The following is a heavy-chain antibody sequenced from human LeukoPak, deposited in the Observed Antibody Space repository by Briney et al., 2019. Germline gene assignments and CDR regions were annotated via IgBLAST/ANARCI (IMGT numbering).Heavy chain of an antibody. D-gene: IGHD3-22*01. V-gene: IGHV4-59*01. Sequence: SQTLSLTCTVSGGSISNYYWSWIRQPPGKGLDWIGYIYYSGSTNYNPSLKSRVTISVDTSKNQFSLKLSSVTAADTAVYYCARYDSSGYYYFDYWGQGTLVTVSS. CDR2: IYYSGST. J-gene: IGHJ4*02. CDR3: ARYDSSGYYYFDY. CDR1: GGSISNYY.